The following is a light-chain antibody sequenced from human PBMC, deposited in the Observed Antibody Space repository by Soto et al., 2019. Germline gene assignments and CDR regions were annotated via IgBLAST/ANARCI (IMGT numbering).Light chain of an antibody. CDR3: SSYTSNTTLVV. J-gene: IGLJ2*01. CDR2: DVS. V-gene: IGLV2-14*01. CDR1: SSDVGLYDY. Sequence: QSALTQPASVSGSPGQSITISCTGTSSDVGLYDYVSWYHHHPGTAPKLMIYDVSNRPSGVSNRFSGSKSGNTASLTISGLQAEDEGDYYCSSYTSNTTLVVFGGGTKVIVL.